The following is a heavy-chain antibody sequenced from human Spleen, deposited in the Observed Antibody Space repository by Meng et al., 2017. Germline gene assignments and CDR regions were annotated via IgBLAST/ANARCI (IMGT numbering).Heavy chain of an antibody. V-gene: IGHV6-1*01. CDR1: GDSVSSNSAA. CDR2: TYYRSNWYN. CDR3: ARVLQRGYSYGPFDY. D-gene: IGHD5-18*01. Sequence: QVQLRQSGPGLVKPSQPLSPTCATSGDSVSSNSAAWNWIRQSPSRGLEWLGRTYYRSNWYNDYAVSVKSRITINPDTSKNQFSLQLNSVTPEDTAVYCCARVLQRGYSYGPFDYWGQGTLVTVSS. J-gene: IGHJ4*02.